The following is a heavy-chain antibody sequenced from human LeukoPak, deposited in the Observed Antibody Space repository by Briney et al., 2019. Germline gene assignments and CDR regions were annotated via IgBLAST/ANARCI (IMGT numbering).Heavy chain of an antibody. CDR2: ISTYGVSA. V-gene: IGHV3-23*01. D-gene: IGHD5-24*01. Sequence: GGSLRLSCAASGFTFSSYAMSWVRQAPGKGLEWVSSISTYGVSADYADSVKGRFTISRDNSKNTVSLQMSSLRVEDTAVYYCANFKGKDGIKDHFDYWGQGTLVTVSS. CDR3: ANFKGKDGIKDHFDY. CDR1: GFTFSSYA. J-gene: IGHJ4*02.